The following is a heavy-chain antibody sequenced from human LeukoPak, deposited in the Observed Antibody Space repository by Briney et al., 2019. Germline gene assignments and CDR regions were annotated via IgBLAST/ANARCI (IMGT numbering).Heavy chain of an antibody. CDR1: GFTFSDYY. J-gene: IGHJ3*02. V-gene: IGHV3-11*01. CDR3: ASPITMIVVVTANPYDAFDI. Sequence: KPGGSLRLSCAASGFTFSDYYMSWIRQAPGKGLEWVSYISISGSTIYYADSVKGRFTISRDNAKNSLYLQMNSLRAEDTAVYYCASPITMIVVVTANPYDAFDIWGQGTMVTVSS. CDR2: ISISGSTI. D-gene: IGHD3-22*01.